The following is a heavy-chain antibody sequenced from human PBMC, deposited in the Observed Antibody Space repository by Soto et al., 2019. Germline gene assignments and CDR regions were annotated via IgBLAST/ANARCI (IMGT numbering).Heavy chain of an antibody. V-gene: IGHV6-1*01. CDR3: ASSDRVRGVRAAYGMDV. J-gene: IGHJ6*02. CDR2: TYYRSKWYN. D-gene: IGHD3-10*01. Sequence: QTLSLTCAISGDSVSSNSAAWNWIRQSPSRGLEWLGRTYYRSKWYNDYAVSVKSRITINPDTSKNQFSLQLNSVTPEDTAVYYCASSDRVRGVRAAYGMDVWGQGTTVTVSS. CDR1: GDSVSSNSAA.